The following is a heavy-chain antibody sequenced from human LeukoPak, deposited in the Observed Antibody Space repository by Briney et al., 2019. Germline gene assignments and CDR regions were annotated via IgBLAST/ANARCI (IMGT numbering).Heavy chain of an antibody. Sequence: SETLSLTCTVSGGSISSSSYYWGWIRQPPGKGLEWIGSIYYSGSTYYNPSLKSRVTISVDTSKNQFSLKLSSVTAADTAVYYCAREGVYYGSGSRYYYYYMDVWGKGTTVTVSS. CDR3: AREGVYYGSGSRYYYYYMDV. D-gene: IGHD3-10*01. CDR2: IYYSGST. J-gene: IGHJ6*03. V-gene: IGHV4-39*07. CDR1: GGSISSSSYY.